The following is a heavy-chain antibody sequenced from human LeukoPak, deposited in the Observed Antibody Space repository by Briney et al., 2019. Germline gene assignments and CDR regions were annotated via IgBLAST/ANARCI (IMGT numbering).Heavy chain of an antibody. J-gene: IGHJ4*02. Sequence: SETLSLTYTVSGGSISSYYWSWIRQPPGKGLEWIGYIYYSGSTNYNPSLKSRVTISVDTSKNQFSLKLSSVTAADTAVYYCARDIRTGSFDYWGQGTLVTVSS. CDR1: GGSISSYY. V-gene: IGHV4-59*01. D-gene: IGHD1-14*01. CDR3: ARDIRTGSFDY. CDR2: IYYSGST.